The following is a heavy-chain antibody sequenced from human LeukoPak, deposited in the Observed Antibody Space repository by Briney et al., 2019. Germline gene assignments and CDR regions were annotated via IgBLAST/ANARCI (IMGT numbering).Heavy chain of an antibody. CDR1: GFTFSSYS. D-gene: IGHD3-9*01. V-gene: IGHV3-48*04. Sequence: PGGSLRLSCAASGFTFSSYSMNWVRQAPGKGLEWVSYISSSSSTIYYADSVKGRFTISRDNAKNSLYLQMNSLRAEDTAVYYCAESGDFDWLDRWRSDYWGQGTLVTVSS. CDR3: AESGDFDWLDRWRSDY. J-gene: IGHJ4*02. CDR2: ISSSSSTI.